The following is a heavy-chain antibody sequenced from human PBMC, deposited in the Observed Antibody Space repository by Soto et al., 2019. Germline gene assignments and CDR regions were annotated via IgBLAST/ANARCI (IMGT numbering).Heavy chain of an antibody. V-gene: IGHV3-9*01. CDR2: ISWNSGSI. Sequence: EVQLVESGGGLVQPGRSLRLSCAASGFTFDDYAMHWVRQAPGKGLEWVSGISWNSGSIGYADSVKGRFTISRDNAKNSLYLQMNSLRAEDTALYYCAKETPGSYYNGGFDYWGQGTLVTVSS. CDR1: GFTFDDYA. D-gene: IGHD3-10*01. CDR3: AKETPGSYYNGGFDY. J-gene: IGHJ4*02.